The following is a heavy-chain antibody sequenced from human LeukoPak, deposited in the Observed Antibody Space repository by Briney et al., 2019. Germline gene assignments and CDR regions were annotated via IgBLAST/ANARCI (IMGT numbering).Heavy chain of an antibody. CDR3: AKEGLVGSRYYYYYYYMDV. Sequence: PGRSLRLSCAASGFTFSSYAMHWVRQAPGKGLEWVAVISYDGSNKYYADSVKGRFTISRDNSKNTLYLQMNSLRAEDTAVYYCAKEGLVGSRYYYYYYYMDVWGKGTTVTVSS. D-gene: IGHD1-26*01. CDR2: ISYDGSNK. V-gene: IGHV3-30-3*01. CDR1: GFTFSSYA. J-gene: IGHJ6*03.